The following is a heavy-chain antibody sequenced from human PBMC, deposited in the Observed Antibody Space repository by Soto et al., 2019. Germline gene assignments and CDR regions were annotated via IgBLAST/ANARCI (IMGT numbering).Heavy chain of an antibody. CDR3: ARDPGIETITDCYFNV. J-gene: IGHJ2*01. V-gene: IGHV1-2*02. CDR1: GYTFTNYY. CDR2: ISPRTGGT. Sequence: QVQLVQSGAEVKKPGASVKVSCQASGYTFTNYYLHWVRQAPGPGLEWMGWISPRTGGTKYAQTFQGRVTLTRDTSITAAYMELSSLRPDDTAIYSCARDPGIETITDCYFNVWGRGTLVTVSS. D-gene: IGHD1-20*01.